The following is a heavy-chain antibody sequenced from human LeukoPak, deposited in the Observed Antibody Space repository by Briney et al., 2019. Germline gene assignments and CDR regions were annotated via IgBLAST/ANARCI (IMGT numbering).Heavy chain of an antibody. CDR2: INSDGSST. CDR3: ARMRFSSLDAFDI. V-gene: IGHV3-74*01. Sequence: PGESLKISCAASGFTFSSYWMHWVRQAPGKGLVWVSRINSDGSSTSYADSVKGRFTISRDNAKNTLYLQMNSLRAEDTAVYYCARMRFSSLDAFDIWGQGTMVTVSS. J-gene: IGHJ3*02. D-gene: IGHD6-13*01. CDR1: GFTFSSYW.